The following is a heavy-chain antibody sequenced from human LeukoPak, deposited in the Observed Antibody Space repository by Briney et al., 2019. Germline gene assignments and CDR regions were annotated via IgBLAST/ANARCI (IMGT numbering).Heavy chain of an antibody. CDR3: ASSDYYDSSGPLYWYFDL. CDR1: GYSLSSGYF. V-gene: IGHV4-38-2*02. Sequence: SETLSLTCSVSGYSLSSGYFWGWIRQPPGKGLEWIGSIYHSGNTYYNPSLKSRVTISVGKSKNQFSLKLSSVTAAGTAVYYCASSDYYDSSGPLYWYFDLWGRGTLVTVSS. J-gene: IGHJ2*01. CDR2: IYHSGNT. D-gene: IGHD3-22*01.